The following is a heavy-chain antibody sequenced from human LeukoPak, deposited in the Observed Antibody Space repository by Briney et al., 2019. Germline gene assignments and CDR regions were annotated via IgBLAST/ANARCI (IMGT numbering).Heavy chain of an antibody. J-gene: IGHJ6*03. CDR1: GFTFSSYS. D-gene: IGHD6-13*01. CDR3: ARRRAGQQLVHRLGYMDV. CDR2: INHSGST. Sequence: GSLRLSCAASGFTFSSYSMDWVRQPPGKGLEWIGEINHSGSTNYNPSLKSRVTMSVDTSKNQFSLKLSSVTAADTAVYYCARRRAGQQLVHRLGYMDVWGKGTTVTISS. V-gene: IGHV4-34*01.